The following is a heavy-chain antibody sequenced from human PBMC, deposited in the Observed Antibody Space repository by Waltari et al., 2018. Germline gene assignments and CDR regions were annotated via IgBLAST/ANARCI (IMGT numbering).Heavy chain of an antibody. J-gene: IGHJ4*02. CDR3: ARRGHRYSSGIDY. CDR1: GYSFTSYW. Sequence: EVQLVQSGAEVKKPGESLKISCKGSGYSFTSYWIGWVRQMPGKGLEWMGIVYPVASDTRYSPPFQGQVTISADKSISTAYLQWSSLKASDTAMYYCARRGHRYSSGIDYWGQGTLVTVSS. D-gene: IGHD6-25*01. CDR2: VYPVASDT. V-gene: IGHV5-51*03.